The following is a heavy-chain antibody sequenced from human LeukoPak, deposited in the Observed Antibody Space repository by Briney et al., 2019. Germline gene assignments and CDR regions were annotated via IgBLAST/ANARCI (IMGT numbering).Heavy chain of an antibody. V-gene: IGHV3-74*01. CDR1: GFTFSSYW. J-gene: IGHJ4*02. D-gene: IGHD3-3*01. Sequence: GSLRLSCAASGFTFSSYWMHWVRQAPGKGLVWVSRINTDGSSTSYADSVKGRFTISRDNAKNTLYLQMNSLRAEDTAVYYCARGSHLYYDFWSGSLDYWGQGTLVTVSS. CDR2: INTDGSST. CDR3: ARGSHLYYDFWSGSLDY.